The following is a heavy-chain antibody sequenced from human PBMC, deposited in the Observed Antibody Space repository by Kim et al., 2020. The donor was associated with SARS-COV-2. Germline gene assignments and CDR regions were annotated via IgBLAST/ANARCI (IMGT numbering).Heavy chain of an antibody. J-gene: IGHJ5*02. Sequence: SETLSLTCTVSGGSISSGDYYWSWIRQPPGKGLEWIGYIYYSGSTYYNPSLKSRVTISVDTSKNQFSLKRSSVTAADTAEYYCARVWYNWKGFDPWGHGTLVSVSS. CDR3: ARVWYNWKGFDP. D-gene: IGHD1-20*01. CDR1: GGSISSGDYY. V-gene: IGHV4-30-4*01. CDR2: IYYSGST.